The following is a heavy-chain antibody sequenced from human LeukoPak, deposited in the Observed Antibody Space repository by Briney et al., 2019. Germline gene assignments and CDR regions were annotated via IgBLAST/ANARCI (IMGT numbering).Heavy chain of an antibody. CDR3: ARDSGGHY. CDR2: IRSSSTYI. CDR1: GFTFSGYT. Sequence: PGGSLRLSCAASGFTFSGYTMNWVRQAPGKGLEWVSPIRSSSTYIYYADSVKGRFTISRDNAKSSLYLQLNSLRAEDTAVYYCARDSGGHYWGQGTLVTVSS. J-gene: IGHJ4*02. D-gene: IGHD4-23*01. V-gene: IGHV3-21*01.